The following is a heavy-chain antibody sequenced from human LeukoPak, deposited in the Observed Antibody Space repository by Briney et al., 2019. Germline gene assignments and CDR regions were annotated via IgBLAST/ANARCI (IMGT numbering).Heavy chain of an antibody. CDR2: IYYSGST. J-gene: IGHJ6*02. Sequence: ASETLSLTCTVSGGSISNYYWSWIRQPPGKGLEWIGYIYYSGSTNYNPSLKSRVTISVDTSKNQFSLKLSSVTAADTAVYYCARVGGTNYYYYGMDVWGQGTTVTVSS. CDR3: ARVGGTNYYYYGMDV. CDR1: GGSISNYY. V-gene: IGHV4-59*01. D-gene: IGHD1-26*01.